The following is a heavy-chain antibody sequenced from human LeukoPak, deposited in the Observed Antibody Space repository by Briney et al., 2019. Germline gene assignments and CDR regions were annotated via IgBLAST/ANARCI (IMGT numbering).Heavy chain of an antibody. CDR3: ARASDRLQPPDY. Sequence: PSETLSLTCTVSGGSISNYYWTWIRQPPGKGLEWIGYIYYSGSTNYNSSLKSRVTISVDTSKNQFSLKLSSVTAADTAMYYCARASDRLQPPDYWGQGTLVTASS. D-gene: IGHD4-11*01. J-gene: IGHJ4*02. CDR2: IYYSGST. V-gene: IGHV4-59*01. CDR1: GGSISNYY.